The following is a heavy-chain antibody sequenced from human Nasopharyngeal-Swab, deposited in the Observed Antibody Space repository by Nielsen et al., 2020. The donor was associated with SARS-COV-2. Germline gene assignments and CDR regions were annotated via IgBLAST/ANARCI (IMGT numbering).Heavy chain of an antibody. CDR1: GFTFSSYA. J-gene: IGHJ3*02. V-gene: IGHV3-74*01. CDR2: IEGDGSST. D-gene: IGHD5-12*01. CDR3: ARGGYFYHGAFDI. Sequence: GESLKISCAASGFTFSSYAMHWVRQTSGKGLVWVSRIEGDGSSTYYADSVSGRFTISRDNARNTLYLQMNSLRVDDTAVYYCARGGYFYHGAFDIWGQGTMVTVSS.